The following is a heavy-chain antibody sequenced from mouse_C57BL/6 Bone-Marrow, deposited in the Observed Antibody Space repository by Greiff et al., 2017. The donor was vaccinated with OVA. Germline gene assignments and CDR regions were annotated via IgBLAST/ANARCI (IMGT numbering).Heavy chain of an antibody. CDR1: GFTFSSYG. Sequence: EVKLVESGGDLVKPGGSLKLSCAASGFTFSSYGMSWVRQTPDKRLEWVATISSGGSYTYYPDSVKGRFTISRDNAKNTLYLQMSSLKSEDTAMYYCARGAGKGYFDYWGQGTTLTVSS. J-gene: IGHJ2*01. V-gene: IGHV5-6*01. CDR3: ARGAGKGYFDY. D-gene: IGHD3-3*01. CDR2: ISSGGSYT.